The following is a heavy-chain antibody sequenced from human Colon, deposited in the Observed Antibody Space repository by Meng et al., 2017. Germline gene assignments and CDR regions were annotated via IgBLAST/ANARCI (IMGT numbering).Heavy chain of an antibody. V-gene: IGHV4-31*03. CDR3: ARDTLYGTDY. Sequence: QVHLHESGPGLVRPSDDLSLVCTVSGGFNKSGGYHWSWVRQPPGKGLEYIGFMSDSGTTDYNPSLRSRVSISEIGSSKNQFSLTLRSVTAADTATYFCARDTLYGTDYWGQGVLVTVSS. CDR1: GGFNKSGGYH. D-gene: IGHD4-17*01. CDR2: MSDSGTT. J-gene: IGHJ4*02.